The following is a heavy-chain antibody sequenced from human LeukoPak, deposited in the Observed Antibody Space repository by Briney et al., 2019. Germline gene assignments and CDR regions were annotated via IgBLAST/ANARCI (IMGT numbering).Heavy chain of an antibody. CDR1: GYTLTELS. CDR3: ATEFPQAVAGTPSYWYFDL. V-gene: IGHV1-24*01. Sequence: VASVKVSCKVSGYTLTELSMHWVRQAPGKGLEWMGGFDPEDGETIYAQKFQGRVTMTEDTSTDTAYMELSSLRSEDTAVYYCATEFPQAVAGTPSYWYFDLWGRGTLVTVSS. D-gene: IGHD6-19*01. J-gene: IGHJ2*01. CDR2: FDPEDGET.